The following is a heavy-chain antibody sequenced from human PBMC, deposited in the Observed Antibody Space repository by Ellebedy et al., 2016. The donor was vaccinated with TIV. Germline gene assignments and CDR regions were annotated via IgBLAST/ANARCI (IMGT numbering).Heavy chain of an antibody. Sequence: LSLTCAASGFTFSNAWMSWVRQAPGKGLEWVSGISWNSGSIDYADSVKGRFTISRDNAKNSLYLQMNSLIPDDTALYYCAKIYGTSGSYFDYWGQGTLVTVSS. CDR2: ISWNSGSI. CDR3: AKIYGTSGSYFDY. CDR1: GFTFSNAW. D-gene: IGHD3-22*01. V-gene: IGHV3-9*01. J-gene: IGHJ4*02.